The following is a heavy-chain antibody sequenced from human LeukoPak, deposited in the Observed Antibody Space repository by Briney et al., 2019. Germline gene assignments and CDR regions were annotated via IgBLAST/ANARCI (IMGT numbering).Heavy chain of an antibody. CDR1: GGTFSSYA. CDR2: IIPILGIA. V-gene: IGHV1-69*04. D-gene: IGHD2-21*02. J-gene: IGHJ4*02. Sequence: ASVKVSCKASGGTFSSYAISWVRQAPGQGLEWMGRIIPILGIANYAQKFQGRVTITADKSTSTAYMELSSLRSEDTAVYYCARTAYCGGDCYSFDYWGQGKLVFVSS. CDR3: ARTAYCGGDCYSFDY.